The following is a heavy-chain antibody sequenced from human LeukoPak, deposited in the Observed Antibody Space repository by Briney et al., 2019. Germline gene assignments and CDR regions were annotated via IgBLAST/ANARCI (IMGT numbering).Heavy chain of an antibody. Sequence: GRSLRLSCAASGFTFSSYGMHWVRQAPGKGLKWVAVISYDGSNKYYADSVKGRFTISRDNSKNTLYLQMNSLRAEDTGVYYCAKDYGSGSYTYYGMDVWGQGTTVTVSS. CDR2: ISYDGSNK. D-gene: IGHD3-10*01. CDR3: AKDYGSGSYTYYGMDV. V-gene: IGHV3-30*18. CDR1: GFTFSSYG. J-gene: IGHJ6*02.